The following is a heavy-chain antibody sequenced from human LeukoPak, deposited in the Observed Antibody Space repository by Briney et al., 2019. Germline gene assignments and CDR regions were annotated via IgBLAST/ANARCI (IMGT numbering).Heavy chain of an antibody. CDR2: ISSSSSYI. V-gene: IGHV3-21*01. J-gene: IGHJ4*02. Sequence: PGGSLRLSCAASGFTFSSYSMNWVRQAPGKGLEWVSSISSSSSYIYYADSVKGRFTISRDNAKNSLYLQMNSLRAEDTAMYYCARGPWATFDYWGQGTLVTVSS. CDR3: ARGPWATFDY. D-gene: IGHD1-26*01. CDR1: GFTFSSYS.